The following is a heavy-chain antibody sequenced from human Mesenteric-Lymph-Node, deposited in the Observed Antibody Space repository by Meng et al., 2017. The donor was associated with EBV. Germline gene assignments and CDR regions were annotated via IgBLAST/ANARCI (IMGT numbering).Heavy chain of an antibody. CDR1: GFTFSSYA. Sequence: GRLGGPGGGLVSPWGPLSLSCAASGFTFSSYAMHWVRQAPGKGLVWVSRIYSDGATTGYADSVKGRFTISRDNAKKTLYLQMNSLRAEDTAVYYCAREVGGPGYWGQGTLVTVSS. J-gene: IGHJ4*02. V-gene: IGHV3-74*01. D-gene: IGHD3-16*01. CDR3: AREVGGPGY. CDR2: IYSDGATT.